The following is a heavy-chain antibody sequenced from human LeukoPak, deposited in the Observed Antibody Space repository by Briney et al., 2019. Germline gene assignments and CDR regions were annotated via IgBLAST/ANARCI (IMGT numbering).Heavy chain of an antibody. CDR2: INSDGSST. V-gene: IGHV3-74*01. D-gene: IGHD2-2*01. Sequence: GGSLRLSCAASGFTFSSYWMHWVRQAPGKGLVWVSRINSDGSSTSYADSVKGRFTISRDNAKNTLYLQMNSLRDEDTAVYYCAWYCSSTSCTWYYGMDVWGKGTTVTVSS. CDR1: GFTFSSYW. CDR3: AWYCSSTSCTWYYGMDV. J-gene: IGHJ6*04.